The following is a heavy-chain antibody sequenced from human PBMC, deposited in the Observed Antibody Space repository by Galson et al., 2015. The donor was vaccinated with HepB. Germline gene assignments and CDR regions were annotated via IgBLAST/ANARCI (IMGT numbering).Heavy chain of an antibody. CDR1: RYTFTGYF. J-gene: IGHJ6*02. CDR3: VVATRYYYGMDV. Sequence: SVKVSCKAFRYTFTGYFIHWVRQAPGKGLEWMGWINPKTGDTNYALKFLGRVTLTRDTSISTAYMELSRLRSDDTAIYYCVVATRYYYGMDVWGQGTTITVSS. V-gene: IGHV1-2*02. CDR2: INPKTGDT. D-gene: IGHD2-15*01.